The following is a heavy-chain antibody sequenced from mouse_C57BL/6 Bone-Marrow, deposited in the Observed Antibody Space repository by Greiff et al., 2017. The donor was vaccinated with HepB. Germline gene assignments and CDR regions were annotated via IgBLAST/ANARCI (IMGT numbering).Heavy chain of an antibody. V-gene: IGHV1-63*01. CDR1: GYTFTNYW. CDR2: IYPGGGYT. CDR3: ARRYYGSSPPYYYAMDY. Sequence: VQLQQSGAELVRPGTSVKMSCKASGYTFTNYWIGWAKQRPGHGLEWIGDIYPGGGYTNYNEKFKGKATLTADKSSSTAYMQFSSLTSEDSAIYYCARRYYGSSPPYYYAMDYWGQGTSVTVSS. D-gene: IGHD1-1*01. J-gene: IGHJ4*01.